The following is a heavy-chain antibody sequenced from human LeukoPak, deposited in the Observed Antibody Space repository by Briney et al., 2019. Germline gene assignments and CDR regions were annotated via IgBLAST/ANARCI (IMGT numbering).Heavy chain of an antibody. CDR1: GFTFSSYG. V-gene: IGHV3-30*03. CDR2: ISYDGSNK. CDR3: VRFMRGTIGGDN. J-gene: IGHJ4*02. D-gene: IGHD3-16*01. Sequence: GGSLRLSCAASGFTFSSYGMHWVRQAPGKGLEWVAVISYDGSNKYYADSVKGRFTISRDNSKNTLYLQMNSLRAEDTAVYYCVRFMRGTIGGDNWGQGTLVTVSA.